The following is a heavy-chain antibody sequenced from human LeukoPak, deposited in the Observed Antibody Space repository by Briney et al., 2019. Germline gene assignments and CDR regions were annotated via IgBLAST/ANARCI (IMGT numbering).Heavy chain of an antibody. J-gene: IGHJ3*01. CDR3: ARDTGSGHCSGNRCRAAFDV. CDR1: GFSISTNY. CDR2: IYSGD. V-gene: IGHV3-53*01. D-gene: IGHD2-15*01. Sequence: GGSLRLSCAASGFSISTNYMSWVRQAPGKGLEWVSVIYSGDNADSVKGRFTISRDTPKNTLYLQMNSLRVEDTAVYYCARDTGSGHCSGNRCRAAFDVWGQGTMVTVSS.